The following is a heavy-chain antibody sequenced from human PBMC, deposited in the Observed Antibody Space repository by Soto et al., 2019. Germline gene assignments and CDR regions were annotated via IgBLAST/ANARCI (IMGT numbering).Heavy chain of an antibody. J-gene: IGHJ5*02. Sequence: GGSLRLSCAASGFTFSSYAMSWVRQAPGKGLEWVSAISGSGGSTYYGDSVKGRFTISRDNSKNTLYLQMNSLRAEDTAVYYCAKAPYYDFWSGEPPRNVWFDPWGQGTLVTVSS. CDR3: AKAPYYDFWSGEPPRNVWFDP. CDR1: GFTFSSYA. D-gene: IGHD3-3*01. CDR2: ISGSGGST. V-gene: IGHV3-23*01.